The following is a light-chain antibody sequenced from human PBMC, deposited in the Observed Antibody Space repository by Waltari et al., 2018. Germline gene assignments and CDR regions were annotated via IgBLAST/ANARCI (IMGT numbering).Light chain of an antibody. Sequence: SALTQPASVSGSLGQSITISCTGATSDAGRFNHVSWYQQHPGKAPKVILFDVTYRPLGVSTRFSGSKSGNTASLTISGLQAEDEADYFCKSFTSTYSYVFGSGTTVTVL. J-gene: IGLJ1*01. CDR3: KSFTSTYSYV. CDR1: TSDAGRFNH. CDR2: DVT. V-gene: IGLV2-14*03.